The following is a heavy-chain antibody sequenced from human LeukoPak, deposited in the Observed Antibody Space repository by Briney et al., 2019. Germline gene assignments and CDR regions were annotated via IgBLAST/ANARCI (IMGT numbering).Heavy chain of an antibody. V-gene: IGHV1-46*01. CDR1: GYTFTDYY. D-gene: IGHD6-13*01. Sequence: ASVKDSCKPSGYTFTDYYIHLVRQAPGQEVEWMGIMKPSTGGATYARKLQGRVTMTRDTSTSTVYMELSSLRSEDTAVYYCTRGYSSTWRDLFDYWGQGTQVTVSS. J-gene: IGHJ4*02. CDR2: MKPSTGGA. CDR3: TRGYSSTWRDLFDY.